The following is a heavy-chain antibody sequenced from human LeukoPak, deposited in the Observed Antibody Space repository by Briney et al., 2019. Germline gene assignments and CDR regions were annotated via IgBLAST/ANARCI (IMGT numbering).Heavy chain of an antibody. CDR3: ARGSGAQWLVPWFDP. Sequence: PSETLSLTCTVSGGSISSYYWSWIRQPPGKGLEWIGYIYYSGSTNYNPSLKSRVTISVDTSKNQFSLKLSSVTAADTAVYYCARGSGAQWLVPWFDPWGQGTLVTVSS. CDR1: GGSISSYY. V-gene: IGHV4-59*01. CDR2: IYYSGST. J-gene: IGHJ5*02. D-gene: IGHD6-19*01.